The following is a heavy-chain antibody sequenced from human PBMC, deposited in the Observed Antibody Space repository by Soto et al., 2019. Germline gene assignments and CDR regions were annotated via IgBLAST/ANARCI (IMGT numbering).Heavy chain of an antibody. Sequence: VGSLRLSCAASGFTFNDYAINWVRQLPGRGLEYVSGIGGRGGNAFYADSMKGRFIISRDNSKNTVYLQMNNLRVDDSAMYYCAKARDSGDFAGSFDSCGQGTLVTVSS. J-gene: IGHJ4*02. V-gene: IGHV3-23*01. CDR2: IGGRGGNA. CDR1: GFTFNDYA. CDR3: AKARDSGDFAGSFDS. D-gene: IGHD2-21*02.